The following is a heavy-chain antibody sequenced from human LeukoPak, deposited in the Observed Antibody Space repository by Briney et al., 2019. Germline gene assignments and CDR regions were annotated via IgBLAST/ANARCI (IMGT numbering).Heavy chain of an antibody. Sequence: ASVKVSCKASGDTFTDCYMHWVRQAPGQGLEWMGRINPNSGGTNYAQKFQGRVTMTRETSISTAYMELSRLRSDDTAVYYCARVYGDFDYWGQGTLVTVSS. V-gene: IGHV1-2*06. CDR3: ARVYGDFDY. J-gene: IGHJ4*02. CDR2: INPNSGGT. D-gene: IGHD4-17*01. CDR1: GDTFTDCY.